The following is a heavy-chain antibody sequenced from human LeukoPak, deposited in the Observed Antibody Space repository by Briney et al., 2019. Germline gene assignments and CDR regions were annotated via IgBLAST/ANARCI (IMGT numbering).Heavy chain of an antibody. D-gene: IGHD6-19*01. CDR3: ARESSSGWYRYYYGMDV. Sequence: GGSLRLSCAASGFTFSNSAMTWVRQAPGKGLEWVSYISSSGSTIYYADSVKGRFTISRDNAKNSLYLQMNSLRAEDTAVYYCARESSSGWYRYYYGMDVWGQGTTVTVSS. CDR2: ISSSGSTI. CDR1: GFTFSNSA. V-gene: IGHV3-11*01. J-gene: IGHJ6*02.